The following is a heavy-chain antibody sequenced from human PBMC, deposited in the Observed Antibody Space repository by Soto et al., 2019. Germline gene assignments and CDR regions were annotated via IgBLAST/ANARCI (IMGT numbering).Heavy chain of an antibody. CDR1: GGTFSSYA. D-gene: IGHD6-13*01. V-gene: IGHV1-69*13. CDR3: AREVAAAGGSNWFDP. CDR2: IIPIFGTA. Sequence: SVKVSCKASGGTFSSYAISWVRQAPGQGLEWMGGIIPIFGTANYAQKFQGRVTITADESTSTAYMELSSLRSEDTAVYYCAREVAAAGGSNWFDPWGQGTLVTVSS. J-gene: IGHJ5*02.